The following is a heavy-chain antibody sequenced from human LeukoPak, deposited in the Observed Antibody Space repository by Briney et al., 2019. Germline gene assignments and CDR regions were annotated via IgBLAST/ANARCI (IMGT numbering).Heavy chain of an antibody. D-gene: IGHD2-15*01. V-gene: IGHV3-74*01. J-gene: IGHJ3*02. CDR1: GFTFSSYW. CDR2: SNSDGSST. Sequence: GGSLRLSCAASGFTFSSYWMHWVRQAPGKGLVWVSRSNSDGSSTSYADSVKGRFTISRDNAKNTLYLQMNSLRAEDTAVYYCAREGGDAFDIWGQGTMVTVSS. CDR3: AREGGDAFDI.